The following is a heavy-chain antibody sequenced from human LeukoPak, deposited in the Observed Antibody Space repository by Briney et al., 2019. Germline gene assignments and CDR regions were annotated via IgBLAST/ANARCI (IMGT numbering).Heavy chain of an antibody. D-gene: IGHD3-10*01. CDR2: INHSGST. V-gene: IGHV4-34*01. CDR1: GGSFSGYY. J-gene: IGHJ4*02. CDR3: ARDWGGDGEPPFDY. Sequence: SETLSLTCAVYGGSFSGYYWSWIRQPPGKGLEWIGEINHSGSTNYNPSLKSRVTISVDTSKNQFSQKLSSVTAADAAVYYCARDWGGDGEPPFDYWGQGKLVTVSS.